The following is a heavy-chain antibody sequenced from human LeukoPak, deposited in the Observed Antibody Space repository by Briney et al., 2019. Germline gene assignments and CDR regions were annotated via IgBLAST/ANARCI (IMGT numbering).Heavy chain of an antibody. CDR2: IYHSGST. CDR3: ARGAAGTDY. CDR1: GGSISSGGYY. D-gene: IGHD6-13*01. J-gene: IGHJ4*02. V-gene: IGHV4-30-2*01. Sequence: SETLSLTCTVSGGSISSGGYYWSWIRQPPGKGLEWIGYIYHSGSTYYNPSLKSRVTISVDRSKNQFSLKLSSVTAADTAVYYCARGAAGTDYWGQGTLVTVSS.